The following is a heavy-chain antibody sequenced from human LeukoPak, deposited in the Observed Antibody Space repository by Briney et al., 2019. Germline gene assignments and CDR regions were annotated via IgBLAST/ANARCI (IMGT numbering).Heavy chain of an antibody. CDR3: ARVYYDSSGYPDAFDI. J-gene: IGHJ3*02. V-gene: IGHV1-69*01. CDR2: IITNFGTT. D-gene: IGHD3-22*01. CDR1: GGTFSNYA. Sequence: SVKVSCKASGGTFSNYAISWVRQAPGQGLEWMGGIITNFGTTNYAQKFQGRVTITADESTSTAYMELSSLRSEDTAVYYCARVYYDSSGYPDAFDIWGQGTMVTVSS.